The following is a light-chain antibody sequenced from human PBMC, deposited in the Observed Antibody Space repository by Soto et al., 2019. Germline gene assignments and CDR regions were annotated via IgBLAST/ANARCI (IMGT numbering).Light chain of an antibody. Sequence: DIQMTQSPSSLSASVGDRVTITCQASQDISNYLNWYQQKPGKAPKLLIYDASNLETGVPSRFSGSGSGTDFTFTISSQQPEDIATYYCQQYDNPTWTFGQGTKVEIK. J-gene: IGKJ1*01. CDR2: DAS. CDR3: QQYDNPTWT. CDR1: QDISNY. V-gene: IGKV1-33*01.